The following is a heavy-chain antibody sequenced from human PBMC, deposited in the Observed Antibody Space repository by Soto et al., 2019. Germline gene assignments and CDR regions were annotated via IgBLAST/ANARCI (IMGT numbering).Heavy chain of an antibody. CDR2: ISYDGNNK. CDR1: GFTFSSFG. D-gene: IGHD5-12*01. J-gene: IGHJ6*02. Sequence: PGGSLRLSCAASGFTFSSFGMHWVRQAPGKGPEWVAVISYDGNNKFEADSVKGRFTISRDNSKNTVYLQMNSLRVEDTALYYCEKDRLTSVPYYGMDVWGQGTKVTVYS. CDR3: EKDRLTSVPYYGMDV. V-gene: IGHV3-30*18.